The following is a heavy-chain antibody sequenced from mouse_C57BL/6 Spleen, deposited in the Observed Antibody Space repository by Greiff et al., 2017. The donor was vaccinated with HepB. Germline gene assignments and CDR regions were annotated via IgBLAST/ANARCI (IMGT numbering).Heavy chain of an antibody. Sequence: EVQGVESGGGLVKPGGSLKLSCAASGFTFSSYAMSWVRQTPEKRLEWVATISAGGSYTYYPDNVKGRFTISRDNAKNNLYLQMSHLKSEDTAMYYCARDTLDYYYAMDYWGQGTSVTVSS. CDR1: GFTFSSYA. CDR3: ARDTLDYYYAMDY. CDR2: ISAGGSYT. V-gene: IGHV5-4*01. J-gene: IGHJ4*01.